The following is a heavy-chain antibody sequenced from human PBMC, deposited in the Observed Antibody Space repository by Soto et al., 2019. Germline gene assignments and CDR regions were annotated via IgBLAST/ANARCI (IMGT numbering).Heavy chain of an antibody. J-gene: IGHJ6*02. D-gene: IGHD6-6*01. CDR1: GFTFSSYG. V-gene: IGHV3-30*18. CDR2: ISYDGSNK. CDR3: AKVRSSSSFHYYGMDV. Sequence: GGSLRLSCAASGFTFSSYGMHWVRQAPGKGLEWVAVISYDGSNKYYADSVKGRFTISRDNSKNTLYLQMNSLRAEDTALYYCAKVRSSSSFHYYGMDVWGQGTTVTVSS.